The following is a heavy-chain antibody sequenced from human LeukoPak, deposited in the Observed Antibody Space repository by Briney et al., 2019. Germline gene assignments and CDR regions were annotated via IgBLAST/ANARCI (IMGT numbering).Heavy chain of an antibody. Sequence: SETLSLTCTVSGGSISSYYWRWIRQPPGKGLEWIGYIYYSGSTNYNPSLKSRVTISVDTSKNQFSLKLSSVTAADTAVYYCAREDDYIWGSPPADYWGQGTLVIVSS. CDR2: IYYSGST. CDR3: AREDDYIWGSPPADY. D-gene: IGHD3-16*01. J-gene: IGHJ4*02. CDR1: GGSISSYY. V-gene: IGHV4-59*12.